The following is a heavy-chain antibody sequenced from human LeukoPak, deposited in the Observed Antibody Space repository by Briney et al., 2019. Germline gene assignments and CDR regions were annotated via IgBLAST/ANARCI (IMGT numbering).Heavy chain of an antibody. CDR1: GYTFTSYD. CDR2: MNPNSGNT. J-gene: IGHJ6*03. D-gene: IGHD3-3*01. CDR3: ARGAPDFWSVYYMDV. Sequence: GASVKVSCKASGYTFTSYDTNWVRQATGQGLEWMGWMNPNSGNTGYAQKFQGRVTITRNTSISTAYMELSSLRSEDTAVYYCARGAPDFWSVYYMDVWGKGTTVTVSS. V-gene: IGHV1-8*03.